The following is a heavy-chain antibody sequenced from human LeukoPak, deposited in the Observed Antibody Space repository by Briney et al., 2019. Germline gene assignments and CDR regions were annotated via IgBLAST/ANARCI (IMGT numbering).Heavy chain of an antibody. CDR2: INSDGSST. CDR1: GFTFSSYW. D-gene: IGHD3-22*01. CDR3: ARDPRTYYCDSSGFDY. V-gene: IGHV3-74*01. Sequence: GGSLRLSCAASGFTFSSYWMHWVRQAPGKGLVWVSRINSDGSSTSYADSVKGRFTISRDNAKNTLYLQMNSLRAEDTAVYYCARDPRTYYCDSSGFDYWGQGTLVTVSS. J-gene: IGHJ4*02.